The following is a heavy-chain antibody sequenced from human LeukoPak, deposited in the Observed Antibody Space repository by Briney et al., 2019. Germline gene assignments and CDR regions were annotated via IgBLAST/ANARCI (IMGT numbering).Heavy chain of an antibody. CDR1: GGSITGYF. V-gene: IGHV4-59*08. CDR3: ARHPGGNPAHRFDN. Sequence: SETLSLTCTVSGGSITGYFWSWIRQPPGKGLKWIGYTHSSGNTNYNPSLKSRVTISMDTSKSQFSLNLNSVIAADTAVYYCARHPGGNPAHRFDNWGQGTLVTVSS. D-gene: IGHD4-23*01. J-gene: IGHJ5*02. CDR2: THSSGNT.